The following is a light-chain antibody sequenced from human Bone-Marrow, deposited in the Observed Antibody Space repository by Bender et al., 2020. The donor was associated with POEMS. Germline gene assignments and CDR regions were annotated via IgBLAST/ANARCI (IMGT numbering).Light chain of an antibody. Sequence: QSVLTQPPSVSGAPGQRIIISCTGSRSNIGAGHEVHWFQQLPGAAPKLLIHDSTYRPSGIPERISGSKSGTSASLAIAGLQAEDEADYYCQSYDSRLSGYVFGTGTKVTVL. CDR3: QSYDSRLSGYV. V-gene: IGLV1-40*01. CDR2: DST. CDR1: RSNIGAGHE. J-gene: IGLJ1*01.